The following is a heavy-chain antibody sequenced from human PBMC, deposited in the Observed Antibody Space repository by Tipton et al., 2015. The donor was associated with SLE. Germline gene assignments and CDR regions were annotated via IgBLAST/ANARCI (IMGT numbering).Heavy chain of an antibody. D-gene: IGHD4-17*01. CDR2: ISSSSSYI. CDR1: GFTFSSYG. J-gene: IGHJ4*02. V-gene: IGHV3-21*03. CDR3: ARSVPFDY. Sequence: SLRLSCAASGFTFSSYGMHWVRQAPGKGLEWVSSISSSSSYIYYADSVKGRFTISRDNAKNSLYLQMNSLRAEDTAVYYCARSVPFDYWGQGTLVTVSS.